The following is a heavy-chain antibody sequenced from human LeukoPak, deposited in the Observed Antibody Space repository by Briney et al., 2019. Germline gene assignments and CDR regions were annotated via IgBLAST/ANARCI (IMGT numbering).Heavy chain of an antibody. J-gene: IGHJ4*02. D-gene: IGHD4-23*01. CDR1: GYSISSGYY. V-gene: IGHV4-38-2*02. CDR3: AREYGGNFYFDY. CDR2: IYHSGST. Sequence: SETLSLTCTVSGYSISSGYYWGWIRQPPGNGLEWIGSIYHSGSTYYNPSLKSRVTISVDTSKNQFSLKLSSVTAADTAVYYCAREYGGNFYFDYWGQGTLVTVSS.